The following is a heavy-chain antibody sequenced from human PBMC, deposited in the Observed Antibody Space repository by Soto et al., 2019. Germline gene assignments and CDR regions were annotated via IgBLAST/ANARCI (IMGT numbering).Heavy chain of an antibody. D-gene: IGHD6-13*01. CDR3: ARCSGWYGQCYFDC. CDR2: IYSDGRT. CDR1: GFIVSASY. J-gene: IGHJ4*02. V-gene: IGHV3-53*02. Sequence: DVQLVETGGGLIQPGGSLILSCAATGFIVSASYMSWVRQAPGKGLEWVSVIYSDGRTYYADSVKGRFTISRDNSKNTLYLQMNSLSAEDTAVYYCARCSGWYGQCYFDCWGQGTLVTVYS.